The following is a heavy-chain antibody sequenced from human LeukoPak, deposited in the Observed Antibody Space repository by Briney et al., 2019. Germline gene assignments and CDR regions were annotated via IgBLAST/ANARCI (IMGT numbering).Heavy chain of an antibody. D-gene: IGHD2-8*01. Sequence: SETLSLTCTVSGDSISSGAYYWGWVRQPPGKGLEWIGSIYYSGSTYDNPSLKSRVTISVDTSRNQFSLKLSSVTAADTAVYYCARDVSPNGVVDYWGQGTLVTVSS. CDR1: GDSISSGAYY. V-gene: IGHV4-39*07. CDR2: IYYSGST. J-gene: IGHJ4*02. CDR3: ARDVSPNGVVDY.